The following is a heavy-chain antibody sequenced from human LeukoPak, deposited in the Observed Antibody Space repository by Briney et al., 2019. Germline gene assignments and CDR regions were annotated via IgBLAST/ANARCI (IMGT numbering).Heavy chain of an antibody. V-gene: IGHV3-21*01. CDR2: ISSSSSYI. CDR3: ARASSSGADY. J-gene: IGHJ4*02. D-gene: IGHD6-6*01. CDR1: GFTFSSYA. Sequence: GGSLRLSCAASGFTFSSYAMSWVRQAPGKGLEWVSSISSSSSYIYYADSVKGRFTISRDNAKNSLYLQMNSLRAEDTAVYYCARASSSGADYWGQGTPVTVSS.